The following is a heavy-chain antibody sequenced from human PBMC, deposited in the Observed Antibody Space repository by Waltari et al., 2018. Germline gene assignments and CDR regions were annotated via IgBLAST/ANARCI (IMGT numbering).Heavy chain of an antibody. CDR2: FIPFFGTA. CDR3: VVVVADPITGDAFDI. CDR1: GGTFSSYA. D-gene: IGHD2-15*01. J-gene: IGHJ3*02. V-gene: IGHV1-69*13. Sequence: QVQLVQSGAEVKKPGSSVKVSCKASGGTFSSYAISWVRQAPGQGLEWMGRFIPFFGTANYAQKFQGRVTITADKSTSTVYMELSSLRSEDTAVYYCVVVVADPITGDAFDIWGQGTMVTVSS.